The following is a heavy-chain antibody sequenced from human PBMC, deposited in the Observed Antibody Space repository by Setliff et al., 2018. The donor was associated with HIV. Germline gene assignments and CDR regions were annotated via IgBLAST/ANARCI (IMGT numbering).Heavy chain of an antibody. J-gene: IGHJ4*02. V-gene: IGHV4-59*11. CDR2: IYSSGSI. Sequence: SETLSLTCTVSGASSSSHCWSWIRQSPGKALEWIGYIYSSGSIIYNPSLKSRVTMSVDTSQNQVSLDLDSVTAADTAVYYCARLPDINSWPFDYWARGTQVTVSS. D-gene: IGHD6-13*01. CDR3: ARLPDINSWPFDY. CDR1: GASSSSHC.